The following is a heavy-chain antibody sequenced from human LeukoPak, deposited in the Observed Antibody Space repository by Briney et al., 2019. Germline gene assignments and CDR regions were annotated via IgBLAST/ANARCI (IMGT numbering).Heavy chain of an antibody. CDR1: GFTFSSYS. D-gene: IGHD1-26*01. CDR2: ISSSSSDI. J-gene: IGHJ3*02. Sequence: PGGSLRPSCAASGFTFSSYSMNWVRQAPGKGREGGSSISSSSSDIYYTDSVKGRFTISRDNAKNSLYLQMNSLRAENTAVYYCARGGAPGSYLWVDAFDIWGQGTMVTVSS. CDR3: ARGGAPGSYLWVDAFDI. V-gene: IGHV3-21*03.